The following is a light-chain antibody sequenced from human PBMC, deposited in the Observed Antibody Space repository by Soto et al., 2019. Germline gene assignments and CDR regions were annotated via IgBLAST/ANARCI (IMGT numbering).Light chain of an antibody. Sequence: QSALDQPPSPSRTPGQRVTITYCGSSSNIGSRYVYWYQVVPGTAPKLLIYWNDQRPSGVPDRFSGSKSGTSASLAISGFRSEDEADYYCGAWDDRLSGYFFGSGTKVPVL. J-gene: IGLJ1*01. CDR3: GAWDDRLSGYF. CDR1: SSNIGSRY. V-gene: IGLV1-47*01. CDR2: WND.